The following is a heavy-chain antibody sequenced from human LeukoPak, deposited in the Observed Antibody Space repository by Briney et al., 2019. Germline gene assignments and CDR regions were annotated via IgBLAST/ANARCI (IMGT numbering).Heavy chain of an antibody. V-gene: IGHV4-59*12. Sequence: SETLSLTCSVSGGSISTYYWSWIRQPPGTGLEWIGYIYYNGNTNYNPSLKSRVTISVDTSKNQFSLKLASVTAADTAVYYCARYSSGWHDAFDIWGQGTMVTVSS. CDR3: ARYSSGWHDAFDI. CDR1: GGSISTYY. D-gene: IGHD6-19*01. CDR2: IYYNGNT. J-gene: IGHJ3*02.